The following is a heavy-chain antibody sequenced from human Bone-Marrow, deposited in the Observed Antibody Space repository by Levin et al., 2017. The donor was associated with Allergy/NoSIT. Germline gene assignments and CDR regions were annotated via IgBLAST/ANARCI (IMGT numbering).Heavy chain of an antibody. CDR2: IYYTGST. D-gene: IGHD3-10*01. J-gene: IGHJ4*02. V-gene: IGHV4-31*03. Sequence: SETLSLTCSVSGASISSGGYYWSWIRQHPGKGLEWIAYIYYTGSTYYKSSLKSRVTISVDTSKNQFSLRLSSVTAADTAVYYCARTMGGFINKYFDNWGQGTLVTVSS. CDR1: GASISSGGYY. CDR3: ARTMGGFINKYFDN.